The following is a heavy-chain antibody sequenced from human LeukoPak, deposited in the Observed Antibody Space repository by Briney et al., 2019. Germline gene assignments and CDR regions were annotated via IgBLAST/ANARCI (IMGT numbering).Heavy chain of an antibody. J-gene: IGHJ5*02. CDR1: GFTFGRYA. Sequence: PGRSLRLSCSASGFTFGRYAMHSVRQAPGKGLEYVSVINNNGGSSYYADSVKGRFTISRHNSKSTLYLQMSSLRPEDTAVYYCVKDNREEHWFDPWGQGTLVTVSS. CDR3: VKDNREEHWFDP. D-gene: IGHD2/OR15-2a*01. CDR2: INNNGGSS. V-gene: IGHV3-64D*09.